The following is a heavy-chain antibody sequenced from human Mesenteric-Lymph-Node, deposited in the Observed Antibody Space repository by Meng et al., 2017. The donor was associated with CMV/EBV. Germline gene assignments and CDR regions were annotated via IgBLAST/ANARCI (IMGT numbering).Heavy chain of an antibody. D-gene: IGHD5-12*01. CDR2: INSDGSST. V-gene: IGHV3-74*01. CDR1: GFTFSSYW. CDR3: AGLQTSGYGHFDY. Sequence: SCAASGFTFSSYWMHWVRQAPGKGLVWVSRINSDGSSTSYADSVKGRFTISRDNAKNTLYLQMNSLRAEDTAVYYCAGLQTSGYGHFDYWGQGTLVTVSS. J-gene: IGHJ4*02.